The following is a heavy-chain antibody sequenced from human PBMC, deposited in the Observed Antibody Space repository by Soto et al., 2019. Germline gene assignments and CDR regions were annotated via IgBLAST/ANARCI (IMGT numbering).Heavy chain of an antibody. CDR2: LWSDGSTQ. CDR1: GFTLSSYG. CDR3: AREVAVGGVPPGGAFQI. J-gene: IGHJ3*02. V-gene: IGHV3-33*01. Sequence: QVQLVESGGGVVQPGTSLRLSCAASGFTLSSYGMHWVRQAPGKGLEWVAVLWSDGSTQYYADSVEGRFTISRDIAKNTLSLLMNSLRADETAIYYCAREVAVGGVPPGGAFQIWGQGTMVTVSS. D-gene: IGHD6-19*01.